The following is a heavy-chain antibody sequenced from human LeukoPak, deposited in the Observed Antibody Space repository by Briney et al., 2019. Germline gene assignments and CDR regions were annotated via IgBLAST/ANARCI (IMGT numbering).Heavy chain of an antibody. CDR3: TKWSTSGSYYTE. V-gene: IGHV3-7*01. CDR2: IRQDGGDN. Sequence: ETLSLTCTVSGGSISSSSYYWGWIRQPPGKGLEWVANIRQDGGDNHYVDSVKGRFTISRDNARNSLSLQMNSLRAEDTAVYYCTKWSTSGSYYTEWGQGTLVIVSS. CDR1: GGSISSSSYY. D-gene: IGHD3-10*01. J-gene: IGHJ4*02.